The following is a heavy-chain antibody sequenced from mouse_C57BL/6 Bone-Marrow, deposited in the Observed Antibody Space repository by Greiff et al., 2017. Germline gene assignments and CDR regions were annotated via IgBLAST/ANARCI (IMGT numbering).Heavy chain of an antibody. CDR2: IGPGNGDT. CDR1: GFNIKDDY. Sequence: VQLQQSGAELVRPGASVKLSCTASGFNIKDDYMHWVQQTPEQGLEWIGWIGPGNGDTEYASKVQGQSTISADTSSNTPYLQLRSLTSEDTAVYYCTTILRSYFDYWGQGTTLTVSS. J-gene: IGHJ2*01. CDR3: TTILRSYFDY. V-gene: IGHV14-4*01.